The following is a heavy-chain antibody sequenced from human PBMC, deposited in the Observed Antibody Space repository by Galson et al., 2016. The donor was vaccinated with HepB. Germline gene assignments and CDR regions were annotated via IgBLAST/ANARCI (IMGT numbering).Heavy chain of an antibody. CDR2: IWYDGSNK. CDR1: G. D-gene: IGHD4-23*01. J-gene: IGHJ6*02. V-gene: IGHV3-33*01. Sequence: GMHWVRQAPGKGLQWVAFIWYDGSNKYSADSVKGRFTISRDNAKNSLYLHMNSLRDEDTAVYYCARDGGKDSDSGGYSYHYSYPMDVWGQGTTVTVSS. CDR3: ARDGGKDSDSGGYSYHYSYPMDV.